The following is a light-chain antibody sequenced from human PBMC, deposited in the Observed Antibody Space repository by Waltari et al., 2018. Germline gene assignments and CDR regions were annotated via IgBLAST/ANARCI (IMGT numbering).Light chain of an antibody. CDR2: KDR. V-gene: IGLV3-27*01. Sequence: SYELTQPSSVSVSPGQTAKITCSGDVLTKKYARWFQQKPGQAPVLMIYKDRERPSRIPERFSGSSSGATVTLTITGAQVEDEADYYCYSSTDNSGIFGGGTTLTVL. CDR1: VLTKKY. J-gene: IGLJ2*01. CDR3: YSSTDNSGI.